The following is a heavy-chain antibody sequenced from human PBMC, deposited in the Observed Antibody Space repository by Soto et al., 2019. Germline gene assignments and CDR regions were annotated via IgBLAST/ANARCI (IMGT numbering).Heavy chain of an antibody. D-gene: IGHD5-18*01. J-gene: IGHJ5*02. CDR1: GGTFSSYA. CDR3: ASAYSYAYSQLWFDP. CDR2: IIPIFGTA. V-gene: IGHV1-69*12. Sequence: QVQLVQSGAEVKKPGSSVTVSCKASGGTFSSYAISWVRQAPGQGLEWMGGIIPIFGTANYAQKSQGRVTITADESTITAYMELSSLRSEDTAVYYCASAYSYAYSQLWFDPWGPGTLVTVSS.